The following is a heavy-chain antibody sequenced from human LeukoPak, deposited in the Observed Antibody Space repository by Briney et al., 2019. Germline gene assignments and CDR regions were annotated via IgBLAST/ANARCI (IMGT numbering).Heavy chain of an antibody. CDR2: IKQDGSEK. CDR1: GFTFSSYW. Sequence: GGSLRLSCAASGFTFSSYWMSWVRQAPGKGLEWVANIKQDGSEKYYVDSVKGRFTISRDNAKNSQYLQMSSLRAEDTAVYYCARDTYDSSGYYAHLDYWGQGTLVTVSS. D-gene: IGHD3-22*01. CDR3: ARDTYDSSGYYAHLDY. J-gene: IGHJ4*02. V-gene: IGHV3-7*01.